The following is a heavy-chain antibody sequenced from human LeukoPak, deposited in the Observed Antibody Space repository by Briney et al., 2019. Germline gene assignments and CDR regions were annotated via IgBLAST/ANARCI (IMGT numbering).Heavy chain of an antibody. Sequence: ASVKVSCKASGYTFTSYGISWVRQAPGQGLEWMGWISAYNGNTNYAQKLQGRVTMTTDTSTSTAYMELRSLRSDGTAVYYCARDRDSSSLRGGYYYYGMDVWGQGTTVTVSS. CDR2: ISAYNGNT. J-gene: IGHJ6*02. D-gene: IGHD6-13*01. V-gene: IGHV1-18*01. CDR1: GYTFTSYG. CDR3: ARDRDSSSLRGGYYYYGMDV.